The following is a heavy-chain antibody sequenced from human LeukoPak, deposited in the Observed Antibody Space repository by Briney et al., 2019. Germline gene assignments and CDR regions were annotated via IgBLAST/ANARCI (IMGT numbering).Heavy chain of an antibody. D-gene: IGHD6-19*01. Sequence: SETLSLTCTVSGGSISSSSYYWGWIRQPPGMGLEWIGTIYYSGSTFYNPSLKSRVTISINTSKNQFSLKLSSVTAADTAVYYCAREHSSGWYYWGQGTLVTVSS. CDR1: GGSISSSSYY. CDR2: IYYSGST. V-gene: IGHV4-39*07. CDR3: AREHSSGWYY. J-gene: IGHJ4*02.